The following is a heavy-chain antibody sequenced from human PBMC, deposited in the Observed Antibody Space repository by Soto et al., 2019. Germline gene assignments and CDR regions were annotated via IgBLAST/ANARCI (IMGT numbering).Heavy chain of an antibody. D-gene: IGHD6-6*01. J-gene: IGHJ4*02. CDR2: ISGSGGST. CDR1: GFTFSSYA. Sequence: PGGSLRLSCAASGFTFSSYAMSWVRQAPGKGLEWASAISGSGGSTYYADSVKGRFTISRDNAKNSLYLQMKSLSAEDSAVYYCATGGYSSSLDYWGLGTLVRVSS. CDR3: ATGGYSSSLDY. V-gene: IGHV3-23*01.